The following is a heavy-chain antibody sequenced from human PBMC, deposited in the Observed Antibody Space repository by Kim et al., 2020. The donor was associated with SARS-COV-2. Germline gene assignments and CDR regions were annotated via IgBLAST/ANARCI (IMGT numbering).Heavy chain of an antibody. CDR2: IYYSGST. J-gene: IGHJ6*03. CDR1: GGSISSYY. V-gene: IGHV4-59*01. Sequence: SETLSLTCTVSGGSISSYYWSWIRQPPGKGLEWIGYIYYSGSTNYNPSLKSRVTISVDTSKNQFSLKLSSVTAADTAVYYCARAPPSAPYYYYYYMDVWGKGTTVTVSS. CDR3: ARAPPSAPYYYYYYMDV.